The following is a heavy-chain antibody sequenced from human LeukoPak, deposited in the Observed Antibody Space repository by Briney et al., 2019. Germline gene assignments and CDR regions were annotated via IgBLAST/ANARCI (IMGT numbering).Heavy chain of an antibody. D-gene: IGHD3-22*01. V-gene: IGHV4-30-4*08. Sequence: PSQTLSLTCTVSGGSISSGDYYWSWIRQPPGKGLEWIGYIYYSGSTYYNPSLKSRVTISVDTSKNQFSLKLSSVTAADTAVYYCARDQSPYYDSSNDASDIWGQGTMVTVSS. CDR2: IYYSGST. CDR1: GGSISSGDYY. J-gene: IGHJ3*02. CDR3: ARDQSPYYDSSNDASDI.